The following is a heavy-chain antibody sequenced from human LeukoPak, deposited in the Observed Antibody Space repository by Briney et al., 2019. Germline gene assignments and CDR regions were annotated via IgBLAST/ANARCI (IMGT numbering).Heavy chain of an antibody. CDR1: GGTFSSYA. V-gene: IGHV1-69*01. CDR3: ARARYDILTAYYQYYFDY. D-gene: IGHD3-9*01. CDR2: IIPIFGTA. Sequence: SVKVSCTASGGTFSSYAISWVRQAPGQGLEWMGGIIPIFGTANYAQKFPGRVTITADESTSTAYMELSSLRSEDTAVYYCARARYDILTAYYQYYFDYWSQGTLVTVSS. J-gene: IGHJ4*02.